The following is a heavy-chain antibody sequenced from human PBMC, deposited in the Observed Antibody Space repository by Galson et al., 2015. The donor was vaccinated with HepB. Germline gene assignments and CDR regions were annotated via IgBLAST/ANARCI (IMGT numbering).Heavy chain of an antibody. CDR2: INPGAGST. Sequence: SVKVSCKASGYTFTDYHMHWVRQAPGQGLEWMGEINPGAGSTTYAQNFQGRVTLARDTSTSTVYMELSSLRSEDTAMYYCARGLWGYADIDYWGQGTMVTVSS. D-gene: IGHD5-12*01. V-gene: IGHV1-46*01. CDR3: ARGLWGYADIDY. J-gene: IGHJ4*02. CDR1: GYTFTDYH.